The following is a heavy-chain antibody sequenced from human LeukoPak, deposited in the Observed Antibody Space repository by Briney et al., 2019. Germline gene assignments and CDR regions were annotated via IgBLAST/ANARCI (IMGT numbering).Heavy chain of an antibody. J-gene: IGHJ4*02. Sequence: SETLSLTCTVSGGSINGYYWSLIRQPPGKGLEWIGYIYYSGSTNYNPSLKSRVTISIDTSKNQFSLKLTSVTAADTAVYYCARGEALYSNYGFDYWGQGTLVTASS. V-gene: IGHV4-59*01. CDR2: IYYSGST. CDR3: ARGEALYSNYGFDY. CDR1: GGSINGYY. D-gene: IGHD4-11*01.